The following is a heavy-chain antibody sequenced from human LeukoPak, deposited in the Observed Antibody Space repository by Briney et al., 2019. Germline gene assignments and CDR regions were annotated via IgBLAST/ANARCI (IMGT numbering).Heavy chain of an antibody. V-gene: IGHV3-21*01. CDR3: ARDSYWLGGTIGAFDI. J-gene: IGHJ3*02. D-gene: IGHD3-10*01. CDR2: ISSSGSTI. Sequence: GGSLRLSCAASGFSFSSSTMNWVRQAPGRGLEWVSSISSSGSTIYYADSVKGRFTISRDNAKNSLYLQINSLRAEDTAVYYCARDSYWLGGTIGAFDIWGQGTMVTVSS. CDR1: GFSFSSST.